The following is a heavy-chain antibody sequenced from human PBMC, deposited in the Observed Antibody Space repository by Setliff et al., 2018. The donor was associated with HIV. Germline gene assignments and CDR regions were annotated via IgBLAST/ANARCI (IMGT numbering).Heavy chain of an antibody. Sequence: GGSLRLSCAASGFTFSNYAMRWVRQAPGKGLAWVSGISGSGISTYNADSVKGRFTISRDNSNNTLYLQMNSLRAEDTAVYYCAKSGYCGSSTCRNYFYYMDVWCKGTTVTVSS. D-gene: IGHD2-2*01. CDR2: ISGSGIST. CDR3: AKSGYCGSSTCRNYFYYMDV. CDR1: GFTFSNYA. J-gene: IGHJ6*03. V-gene: IGHV3-23*01.